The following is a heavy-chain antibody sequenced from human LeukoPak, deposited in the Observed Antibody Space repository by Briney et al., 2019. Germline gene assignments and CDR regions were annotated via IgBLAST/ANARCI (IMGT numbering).Heavy chain of an antibody. CDR3: ARDLAPSGTTALPSDY. Sequence: GRSLRLSCAASGFTFSSYGMHWVRQAPGKGLEWVAVIWYDGSNKYYADSVKGRFTISRDNSKNTLYPQMNSLRAEDTAVYYCARDLAPSGTTALPSDYWGQGTLVTVSS. CDR1: GFTFSSYG. CDR2: IWYDGSNK. D-gene: IGHD1-7*01. V-gene: IGHV3-33*01. J-gene: IGHJ4*02.